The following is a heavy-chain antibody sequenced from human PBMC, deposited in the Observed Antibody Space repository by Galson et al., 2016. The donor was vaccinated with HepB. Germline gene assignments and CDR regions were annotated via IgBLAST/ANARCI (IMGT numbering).Heavy chain of an antibody. CDR2: ISGSGITT. J-gene: IGHJ4*02. CDR3: ARLFGGYIDY. Sequence: SLRLSCAASGFTLSNYAMSWVRQAPGKGLEWVSDISGSGITTYHADSVKGRFTISIENSKKTVYLQMSSLRAEDTAVYYCARLFGGYIDYWGQGTLVNVSS. CDR1: GFTLSNYA. V-gene: IGHV3-23*01. D-gene: IGHD2-15*01.